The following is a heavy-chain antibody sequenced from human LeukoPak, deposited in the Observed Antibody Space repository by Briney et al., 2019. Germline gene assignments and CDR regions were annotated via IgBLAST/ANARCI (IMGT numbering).Heavy chain of an antibody. D-gene: IGHD6-6*01. CDR1: GGSISSSSYY. J-gene: IGHJ6*02. V-gene: IGHV4-39*01. CDR3: ASIAAPTQGLWYYYYGMDV. CDR2: IYYSGST. Sequence: PSETLSLTCTVSGGSISSSSYYWGWIRQPPGKGLEWIGSIYYSGSTYYNPSLKSRVTISVDTSKNQFSLKLSSVTAADTAVYYCASIAAPTQGLWYYYYGMDVRGQGTTVTVSS.